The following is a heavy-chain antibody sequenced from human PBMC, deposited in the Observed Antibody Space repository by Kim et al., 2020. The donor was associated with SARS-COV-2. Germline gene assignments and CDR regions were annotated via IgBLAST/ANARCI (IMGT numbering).Heavy chain of an antibody. Sequence: SETLSLTCAVYGGSFSGYYWSWIRQPPGKGLEWIGEINHSGSTNYNPSLKSRVTISVDTSKNQFSLKLSSVTAADTAVYYCARVNAVVVPPKGWYFDLWGRGTLVTVSS. CDR2: INHSGST. V-gene: IGHV4-34*01. CDR3: ARVNAVVVPPKGWYFDL. J-gene: IGHJ2*01. D-gene: IGHD2-2*01. CDR1: GGSFSGYY.